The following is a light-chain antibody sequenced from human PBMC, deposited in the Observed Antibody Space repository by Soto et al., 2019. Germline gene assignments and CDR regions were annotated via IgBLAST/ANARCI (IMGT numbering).Light chain of an antibody. CDR2: EVS. J-gene: IGLJ1*01. CDR1: SSDVGGYNY. CDR3: SSYTRSSNLDV. Sequence: QSALTQPASVSGSPGQSITISCTGTSSDVGGYNYVSWYQQHPGKAPKLMIYEVSNRPSGSSNRFSGSKSGNTASLTISGRQAEDEADDYCSSYTRSSNLDVFGTGTKLTVL. V-gene: IGLV2-14*01.